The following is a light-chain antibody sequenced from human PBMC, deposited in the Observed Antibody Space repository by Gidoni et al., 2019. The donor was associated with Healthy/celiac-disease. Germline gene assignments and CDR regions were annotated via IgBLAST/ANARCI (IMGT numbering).Light chain of an antibody. CDR2: KGS. CDR3: QSADSSGTYVV. J-gene: IGLJ2*01. CDR1: ALPKQY. V-gene: IGLV3-25*03. Sequence: YELPQPPSVSVSPGQTARITCSGDALPKQYAYWYQQKPGQAPVLMIYKGSERPAGIPERFSGTSSGTTVTLTISGDQAEDEADYYCQSADSSGTYVVFGGGTKLTVL.